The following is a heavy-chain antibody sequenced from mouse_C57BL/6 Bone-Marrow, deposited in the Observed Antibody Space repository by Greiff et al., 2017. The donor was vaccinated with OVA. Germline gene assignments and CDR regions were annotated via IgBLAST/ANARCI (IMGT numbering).Heavy chain of an antibody. CDR1: GYTFTSYW. D-gene: IGHD3-2*02. V-gene: IGHV1-50*01. J-gene: IGHJ3*01. Sequence: KESCKASGYTFTSYWMQWVNQRPGQGLEWIGEIDPSDSYTNYNQKFKGKATLTVDTSSSTAYMQLSSLTSEDSAVYYCARDSSGYGAWFAYWGQGTLVTVSA. CDR3: ARDSSGYGAWFAY. CDR2: IDPSDSYT.